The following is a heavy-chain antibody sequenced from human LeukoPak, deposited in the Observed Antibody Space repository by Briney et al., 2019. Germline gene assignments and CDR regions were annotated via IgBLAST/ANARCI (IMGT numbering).Heavy chain of an antibody. CDR1: GYTFTSYD. CDR2: MNPNSGNT. J-gene: IGHJ5*02. Sequence: ASVKVSCKASGYTFTSYDINWVRQATGQGLEWMGWMNPNSGNTGYAQKLQGRVTMTTDTSTSTAYMELRSLRSDDTAVYYCARDSSSSGFFRFDPWGQGTLVTVSS. CDR3: ARDSSSSGFFRFDP. V-gene: IGHV1-8*01. D-gene: IGHD6-6*01.